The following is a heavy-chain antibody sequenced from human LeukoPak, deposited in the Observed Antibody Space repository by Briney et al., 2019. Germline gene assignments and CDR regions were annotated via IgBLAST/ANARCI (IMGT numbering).Heavy chain of an antibody. D-gene: IGHD4-17*01. V-gene: IGHV3-7*01. CDR2: IKEDGSEK. CDR3: ARKGYGDFD. J-gene: IGHJ4*02. Sequence: GGSLRLSCAASGFTFSSYSMNWVRQAPGKGLEWVANIKEDGSEKNYVDSVKGRFTISRDNAKNSLYLQMNSLRAEDTALYYCARKGYGDFDWGQGTLVTVSS. CDR1: GFTFSSYS.